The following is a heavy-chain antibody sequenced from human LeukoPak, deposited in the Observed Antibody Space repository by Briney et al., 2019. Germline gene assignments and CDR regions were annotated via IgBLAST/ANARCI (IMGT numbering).Heavy chain of an antibody. D-gene: IGHD1-26*01. CDR3: ARGPEFNSGSYTPPFFDY. Sequence: GSLRLSCAASGFTFSSYEMNWVRQAPGKGLEWVSLIYSGGGTYYADSVKGRFTISRDNSKNTVYLQMNSLRAEDTAVYYCARGPEFNSGSYTPPFFDYWGQGTLVTVSS. CDR2: IYSGGGT. J-gene: IGHJ4*02. V-gene: IGHV3-66*01. CDR1: GFTFSSYE.